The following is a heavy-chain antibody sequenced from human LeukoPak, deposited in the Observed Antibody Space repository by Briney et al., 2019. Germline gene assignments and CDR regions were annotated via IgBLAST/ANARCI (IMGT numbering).Heavy chain of an antibody. J-gene: IGHJ4*02. CDR1: GGSFSGYY. CDR2: IYYSGST. Sequence: SETLSLTCAVYGGSFSGYYWRWIRQPPGKGLAWIGYIYYSGSTNYNPSLKSRVTISVDTSNNQFSLKLSSVTAADTAVYYCAKALTSPLWFGELLPGGYYFDYWGQGTLVTVSS. V-gene: IGHV4-59*01. CDR3: AKALTSPLWFGELLPGGYYFDY. D-gene: IGHD3-10*01.